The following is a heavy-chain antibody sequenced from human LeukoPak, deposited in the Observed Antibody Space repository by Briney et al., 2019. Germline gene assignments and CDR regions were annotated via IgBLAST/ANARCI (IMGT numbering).Heavy chain of an antibody. CDR3: ARDPSSGWYLGYYFDY. Sequence: GASVKVSCKASGGTFSSYAISWVRQAPGQGLEWMGRIIPIFGTANYAQKFQGRVTITTDESTSTAYMELSSLRSEDTAVYYCARDPSSGWYLGYYFDYWGQGTLVTVSS. V-gene: IGHV1-69*05. CDR2: IIPIFGTA. CDR1: GGTFSSYA. D-gene: IGHD6-19*01. J-gene: IGHJ4*02.